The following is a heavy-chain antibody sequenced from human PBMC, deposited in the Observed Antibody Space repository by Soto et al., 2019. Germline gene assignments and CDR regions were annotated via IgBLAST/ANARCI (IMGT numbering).Heavy chain of an antibody. J-gene: IGHJ4*02. CDR3: AKGGMATKSGQGVFCDY. CDR2: ISYDGSNK. D-gene: IGHD5-12*01. Sequence: QVQLVESGGGVVQPGRSLRLSCAASGFTFSSYGMHWVRQAPGKGLEWVAVISYDGSNKYYADSVKGRFTISRDNSKNTLYLQMNSLRAEDTAVYYCAKGGMATKSGQGVFCDYWGQGTLVTVSS. V-gene: IGHV3-30*18. CDR1: GFTFSSYG.